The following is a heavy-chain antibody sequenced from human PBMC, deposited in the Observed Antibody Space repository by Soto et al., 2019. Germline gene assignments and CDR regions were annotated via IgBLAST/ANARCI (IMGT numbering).Heavy chain of an antibody. J-gene: IGHJ4*02. D-gene: IGHD6-19*01. Sequence: SETLSLTCAVYGGSLSGDYWSWIRQPPGKGPEWIGEINHSGITNYNPSLKSRVTISVDTSKNDFSLKLSSVTAADTAVYYCARGGGWLDYWGQGTLVTVSS. V-gene: IGHV4-34*01. CDR2: INHSGIT. CDR3: ARGGGWLDY. CDR1: GGSLSGDY.